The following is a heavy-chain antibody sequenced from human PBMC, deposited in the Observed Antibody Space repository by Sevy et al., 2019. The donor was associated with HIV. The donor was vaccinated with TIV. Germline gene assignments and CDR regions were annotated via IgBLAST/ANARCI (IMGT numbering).Heavy chain of an antibody. V-gene: IGHV4-39*01. CDR2: IFYTGTT. Sequence: SETLSLTCTVSGGSISSSNYYCGWIRQSPGKGLEWIGSIFYTGTTHYNPSLKSRVTISVDTSKNQFSLKLSSVTAADTAVYYCARDHLLSLAYSWFDPWGQGTLVTVSS. CDR1: GGSISSSNYY. D-gene: IGHD2-2*01. CDR3: ARDHLLSLAYSWFDP. J-gene: IGHJ5*02.